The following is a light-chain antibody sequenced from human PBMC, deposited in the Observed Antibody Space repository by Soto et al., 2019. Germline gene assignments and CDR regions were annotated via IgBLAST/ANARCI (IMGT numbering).Light chain of an antibody. CDR3: QQYNSYSQIT. J-gene: IGKJ5*01. CDR1: QSISKW. V-gene: IGKV1-5*01. Sequence: DIQMTQSPSTLSASVGDRVTITCRASQSISKWLAWYQQKPANAPRLLIYDASSLESGVPSRFSGGGSGTEFTLTISSLQPADFATYYCQQYNSYSQITFGQGTRLEIK. CDR2: DAS.